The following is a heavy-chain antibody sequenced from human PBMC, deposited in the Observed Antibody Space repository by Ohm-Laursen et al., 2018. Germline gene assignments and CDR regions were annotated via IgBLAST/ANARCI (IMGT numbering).Heavy chain of an antibody. Sequence: SLRLSCAASGFTFRTYSMNWVRQSPGKGLEWLSYIDASGGTIYYADSVKGRLTISRDNAKNSLYLQMSGLRGEDTAVYYCARGAPLYGGFDYWGQGTLVTVSS. CDR2: IDASGGTI. V-gene: IGHV3-48*01. CDR1: GFTFRTYS. J-gene: IGHJ4*02. D-gene: IGHD4-17*01. CDR3: ARGAPLYGGFDY.